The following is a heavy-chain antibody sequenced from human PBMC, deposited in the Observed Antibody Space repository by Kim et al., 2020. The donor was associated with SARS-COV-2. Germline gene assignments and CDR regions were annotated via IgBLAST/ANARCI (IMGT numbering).Heavy chain of an antibody. CDR1: GFTFSSYS. Sequence: GGSLRLSCAASGFTFSSYSMNWVRQAPGKGLEWVSSISSSSSYIYYADSVKGRFTISRDNAKNSLYLQMNSVRAEDTAVYYCATGIAAAGTSDYWGQGTLVTVSS. V-gene: IGHV3-21*01. CDR3: ATGIAAAGTSDY. J-gene: IGHJ4*02. CDR2: ISSSSSYI. D-gene: IGHD6-13*01.